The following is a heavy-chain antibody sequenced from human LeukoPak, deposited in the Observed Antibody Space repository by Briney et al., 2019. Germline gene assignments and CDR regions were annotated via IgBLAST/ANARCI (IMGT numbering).Heavy chain of an antibody. CDR3: ARQYSSGWSYYYGLDV. CDR1: GDSVSSNSGV. Sequence: SQTLSLTCAISGDSVSSNSGVWNWVRQSPSRGLEWLGRTYYRSKWYNDYAVSVKSRITINPDTSKNQFSLQLNSVTPEDTAVYYCARQYSSGWSYYYGLDVWGQGTTVTVSS. J-gene: IGHJ6*02. CDR2: TYYRSKWYN. D-gene: IGHD6-13*01. V-gene: IGHV6-1*01.